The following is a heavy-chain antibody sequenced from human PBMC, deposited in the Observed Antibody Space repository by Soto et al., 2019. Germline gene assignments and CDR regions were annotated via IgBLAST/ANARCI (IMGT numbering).Heavy chain of an antibody. CDR1: GYSFTSYW. D-gene: IGHD3-9*01. CDR3: ARQDYDILTGYPLFDY. V-gene: IGHV5-51*01. J-gene: IGHJ4*02. CDR2: IYPGDSDT. Sequence: GESLKISCKGSGYSFTSYWIGWVGQMPGKGLEWMGIIYPGDSDTRYSPSFQGQVTISADKSISTAYLQWSSLKASDTAMYYCARQDYDILTGYPLFDYWGQGTLVTVSS.